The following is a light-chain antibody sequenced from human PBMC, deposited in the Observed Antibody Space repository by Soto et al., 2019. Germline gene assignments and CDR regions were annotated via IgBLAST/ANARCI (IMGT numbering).Light chain of an antibody. J-gene: IGKJ2*01. V-gene: IGKV3-20*01. CDR3: QQYGDSPMYT. Sequence: EIVLTQSPGTLSSSPGERATLSCRASQSVSSSHLAWYQQKPGQAPRLLIYGASSRATGIPDRFSGSGSETDFTLTISRLEPEDFAVYFCQQYGDSPMYTFGQGTKLEI. CDR1: QSVSSSH. CDR2: GAS.